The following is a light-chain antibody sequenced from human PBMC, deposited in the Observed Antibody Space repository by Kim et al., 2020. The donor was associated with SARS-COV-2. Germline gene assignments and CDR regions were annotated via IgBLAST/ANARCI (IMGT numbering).Light chain of an antibody. Sequence: PGERATLSCRASQTVNNYLAWYQQQPGQAPRLLIYGASSRATGIPDRFSGSGSGTDFTLTISRLEPEDFAVFYCQQYAGSPLSATFGGGTKVDIK. V-gene: IGKV3-20*01. CDR1: QTVNNY. J-gene: IGKJ4*01. CDR3: QQYAGSPLSAT. CDR2: GAS.